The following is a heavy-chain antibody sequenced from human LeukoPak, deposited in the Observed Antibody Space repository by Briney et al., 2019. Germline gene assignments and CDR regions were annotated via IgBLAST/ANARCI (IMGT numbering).Heavy chain of an antibody. CDR3: AKARGVQFDSYGNFDY. CDR2: ISGTGGST. D-gene: IGHD5-18*01. V-gene: IGHV3-23*01. CDR1: GFTFSSYA. J-gene: IGHJ4*02. Sequence: GGSLRLSCAASGFTFSSYAMSWVRQAPGKGLEWVSAISGTGGSTYYADSVKGRFTISRDNSRNTLHLQMNSLRAGDTAVYYCAKARGVQFDSYGNFDYWGQGTLVTVSS.